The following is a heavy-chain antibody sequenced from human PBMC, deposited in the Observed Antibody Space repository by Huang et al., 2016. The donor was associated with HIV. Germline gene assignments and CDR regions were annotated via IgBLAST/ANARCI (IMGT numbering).Heavy chain of an antibody. J-gene: IGHJ4*02. CDR3: ARGQLGSYGDYDVLY. CDR2: IIPMFGTP. D-gene: IGHD4-17*01. V-gene: IGHV1-69*13. CDR1: GGTFSKYA. Sequence: QVQLVQSGAEVKTPGSSVKASCKASGGTFSKYAISWVRQAPGQGLEWMGGIIPMFGTPNYARKFQGRVTITADDSTGTTYVEVSSLRSEDTALYYCARGQLGSYGDYDVLYWGQGTLVTVSS.